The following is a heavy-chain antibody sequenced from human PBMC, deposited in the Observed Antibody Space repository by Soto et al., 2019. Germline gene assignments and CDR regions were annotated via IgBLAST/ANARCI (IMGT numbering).Heavy chain of an antibody. J-gene: IGHJ4*02. Sequence: PSETLALTCTFSGASISRYYWSWLRQLPGKGLEWMSDIYSIGSTNYNPSLRSRLTMSMDTSQEQFSLKLSSVTATDTAVYYCARHVNSPLAGTGFNSCGRGNLVTVSS. V-gene: IGHV4-59*08. CDR2: IYSIGST. CDR3: ARHVNSPLAGTGFNS. CDR1: GASISRYY. D-gene: IGHD6-19*01.